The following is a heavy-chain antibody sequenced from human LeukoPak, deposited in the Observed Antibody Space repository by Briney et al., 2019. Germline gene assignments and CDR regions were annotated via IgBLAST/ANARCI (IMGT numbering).Heavy chain of an antibody. D-gene: IGHD5-12*01. CDR2: ISSNGGST. Sequence: GGSLRLSCAASGFTFSTYAMHWVRQAPGKGLEYVSAISSNGGSTYYANSVKGRFTISRDNSKNTLYLQMGSLRAEDMAVYYCAKGVATPIDYWGQGTLVTVSS. CDR3: AKGVATPIDY. CDR1: GFTFSTYA. V-gene: IGHV3-64*01. J-gene: IGHJ4*02.